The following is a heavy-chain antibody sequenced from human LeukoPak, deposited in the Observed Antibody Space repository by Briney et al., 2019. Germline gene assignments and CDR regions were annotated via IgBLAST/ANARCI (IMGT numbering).Heavy chain of an antibody. D-gene: IGHD5-12*01. CDR2: ITSSSSYI. J-gene: IGHJ4*02. Sequence: GGSLRLSCAASGFTFSSYTMNWVRQAPGKGLEWVSSITSSSSYIYYADSVKGRFTISRDNAKNSLYLQMNSLRAEDTAVYYCASLASKSGYSFWGQGTLVTVSS. V-gene: IGHV3-21*01. CDR3: ASLASKSGYSF. CDR1: GFTFSSYT.